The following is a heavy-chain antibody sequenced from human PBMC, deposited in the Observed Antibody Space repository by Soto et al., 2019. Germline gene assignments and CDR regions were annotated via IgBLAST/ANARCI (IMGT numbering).Heavy chain of an antibody. CDR2: LSSDGSSR. V-gene: IGHV3-30*18. CDR1: GFTFSSYG. D-gene: IGHD3-16*01. J-gene: IGHJ4*02. CDR3: AKDRNSFGYDSFVH. Sequence: QVQLVESGGGVVQPGKSPRLSCAASGFTFSSYGMHWVRQAPGKGLEWVALLSSDGSSRFYADSVKGRFTISRDNSENTLYLQMNSLRNDDTAVYYCAKDRNSFGYDSFVHWGQGTLVTVSS.